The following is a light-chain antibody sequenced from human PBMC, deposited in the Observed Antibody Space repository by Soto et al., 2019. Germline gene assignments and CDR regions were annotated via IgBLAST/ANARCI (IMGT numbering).Light chain of an antibody. V-gene: IGKV3-15*01. CDR2: GIS. CDR1: QSVNSN. CDR3: HQYNDWPRT. Sequence: EIVMTQSPATLSVSPGERATLSCRASQSVNSNLAWYQHKPGQAPRLLMYGISTRATGIPARFSGCGSGTEFTLTINSLQSEDFAVYYCHQYNDWPRTFGPGTKVDLK. J-gene: IGKJ3*01.